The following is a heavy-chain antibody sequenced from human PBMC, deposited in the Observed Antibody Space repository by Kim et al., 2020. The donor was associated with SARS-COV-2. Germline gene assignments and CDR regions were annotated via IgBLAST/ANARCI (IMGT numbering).Heavy chain of an antibody. Sequence: GGSLRLSCAASGFTFSNYAIHWVRQAPGKGLEWVAVISHDGSNKYYADSVKGRFTISRDNSKNTLYLQMNSLRAEDTAVYYCARTPGHYSDYFDYWGQGTLVTVSS. D-gene: IGHD2-15*01. CDR1: GFTFSNYA. V-gene: IGHV3-30*04. CDR3: ARTPGHYSDYFDY. CDR2: ISHDGSNK. J-gene: IGHJ4*02.